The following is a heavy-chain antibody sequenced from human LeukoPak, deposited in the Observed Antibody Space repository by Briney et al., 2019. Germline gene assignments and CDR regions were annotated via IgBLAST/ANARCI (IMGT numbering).Heavy chain of an antibody. CDR2: MSFDGSDQ. D-gene: IGHD3-10*01. V-gene: IGHV3-30*04. Sequence: PGGSLRLSCLVSGLTFRTYTMNWIRQAPGKGLEWVASMSFDGSDQFYADSVRGRFTISRDNSENTLFLQMSSLRSDDTAVYYCARSLMRPYFDYWGQGTLVSVSS. J-gene: IGHJ4*02. CDR3: ARSLMRPYFDY. CDR1: GLTFRTYT.